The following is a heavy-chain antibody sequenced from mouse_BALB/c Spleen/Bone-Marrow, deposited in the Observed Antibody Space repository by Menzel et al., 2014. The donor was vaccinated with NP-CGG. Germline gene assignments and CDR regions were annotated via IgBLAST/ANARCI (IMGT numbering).Heavy chain of an antibody. V-gene: IGHV2-2*02. CDR2: IWSGGST. CDR1: GFPLTSYG. J-gene: IGHJ3*01. CDR3: AKNGGTWFAY. Sequence: VMLVESGPGLVQPSQSLSITCTVSGFPLTSYGLHWVRQSPGKGLEWLGVIWSGGSTDYNAAFISRLSISKDNSKSQVFFKMNSLQANDTAIYYCAKNGGTWFAYWGQGTLVTVSA.